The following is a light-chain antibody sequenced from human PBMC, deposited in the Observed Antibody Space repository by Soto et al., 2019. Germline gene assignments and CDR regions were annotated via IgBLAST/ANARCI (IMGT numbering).Light chain of an antibody. CDR3: QQYAYYPLT. V-gene: IGKV1-16*02. Sequence: DIQMTQSPSSLSASVGDTITITCRASQAINTHLVWFQQKPGEAPRSLIYSASSLQSGVPSKFSGSGSGTDFTLTINSLQPEDFATYYCQQYAYYPLTFGGGTKVEI. CDR2: SAS. J-gene: IGKJ4*01. CDR1: QAINTH.